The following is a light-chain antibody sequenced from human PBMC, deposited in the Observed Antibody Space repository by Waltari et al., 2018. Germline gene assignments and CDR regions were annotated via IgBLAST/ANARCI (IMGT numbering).Light chain of an antibody. J-gene: IGKJ1*01. Sequence: EIVLTQSPGTLSLSPGERATLSCRASQSVSRTLAWYQQKPGQAPRLLIYGASSRDTGIPDRFSGSGSGTDFSLTISSLEPEDFAVYFCQHYVRLPVTFGQGTKVEIK. V-gene: IGKV3-20*01. CDR1: QSVSRT. CDR3: QHYVRLPVT. CDR2: GAS.